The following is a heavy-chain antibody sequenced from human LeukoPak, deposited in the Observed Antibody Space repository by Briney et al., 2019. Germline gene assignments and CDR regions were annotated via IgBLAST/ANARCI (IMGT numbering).Heavy chain of an antibody. CDR1: GGSFSGYY. CDR2: INHSGST. CDR3: ARGQDYFDY. Sequence: SETLSLTCAVYGGSFSGYYWSWIRQPPGKGLEWIGEINHSGSTNYNPSLKSRVTISVDTSKNQFSLKLSSVTAADTAVYYCARGQDYFDYWGQGTLVTVSS. J-gene: IGHJ4*02. V-gene: IGHV4-34*01.